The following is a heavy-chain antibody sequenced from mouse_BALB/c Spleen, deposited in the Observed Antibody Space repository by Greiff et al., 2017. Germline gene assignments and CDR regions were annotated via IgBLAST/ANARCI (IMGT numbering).Heavy chain of an antibody. CDR1: GYSITSDYA. Sequence: DVKLQESGPGLVKPSQSLSLTCTVTGYSITSDYAWNWIRQFPGNKLEWMGYISYSGSTSYNPSLKSRISITRDTSKNQFFLQLNSVTTEDTATYYCASQIYYDYWYFDVWGAGTTVTVSS. CDR2: ISYSGST. D-gene: IGHD2-4*01. J-gene: IGHJ1*01. V-gene: IGHV3-2*02. CDR3: ASQIYYDYWYFDV.